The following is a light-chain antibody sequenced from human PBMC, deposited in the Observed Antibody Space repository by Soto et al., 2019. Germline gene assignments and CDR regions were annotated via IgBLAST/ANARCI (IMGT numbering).Light chain of an antibody. CDR2: EAS. Sequence: EIVLTQSPATLSLSPGERATLSCRASQTVSSSLAWYQQKPGQAPRLLIYEASNRATGIPARFSGSGSGADFTLTLSSLEPEDFALYYCPPHINWPLTFGGGTKVEIK. V-gene: IGKV3-11*01. CDR3: PPHINWPLT. CDR1: QTVSSS. J-gene: IGKJ4*01.